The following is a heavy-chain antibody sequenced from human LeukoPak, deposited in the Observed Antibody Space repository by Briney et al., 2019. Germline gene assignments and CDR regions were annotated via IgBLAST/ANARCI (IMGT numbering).Heavy chain of an antibody. CDR1: GFTFSNYW. CDR3: VRGMVEAAGVDS. CDR2: INTDGSDT. D-gene: IGHD6-25*01. V-gene: IGHV3-74*01. J-gene: IGHJ4*02. Sequence: QPGGSLRLSCTASGFTFSNYWMHWVRHVPGKGLVWVSRINTDGSDTRYPDSVKGRFTVSRDNANNTLFLQMNSLRAEDTAVYYCVRGMVEAAGVDSWGQGTLVTVSS.